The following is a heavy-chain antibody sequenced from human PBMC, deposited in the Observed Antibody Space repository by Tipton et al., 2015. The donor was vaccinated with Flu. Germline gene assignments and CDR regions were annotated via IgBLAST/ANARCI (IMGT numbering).Heavy chain of an antibody. D-gene: IGHD3-22*01. J-gene: IGHJ4*02. CDR1: GGSISSGGYY. V-gene: IGHV4-31*03. Sequence: LRLSCTVSGGSISSGGYYWSWIRQHPGKGLEWIGYIYYSGSTYYNPSLKSRVTISVDTSKNQFSLRLSSVTAADTAVYYCAREGDYYDSSGPISLFYYWGQGTLVTVSS. CDR3: AREGDYYDSSGPISLFYY. CDR2: IYYSGST.